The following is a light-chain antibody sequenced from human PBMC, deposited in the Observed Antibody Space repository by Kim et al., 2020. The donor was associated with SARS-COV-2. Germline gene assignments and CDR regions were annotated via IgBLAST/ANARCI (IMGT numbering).Light chain of an antibody. CDR2: GAS. J-gene: IGKJ1*01. CDR1: QYISSN. CDR3: QQYYNWPRT. Sequence: ERVLTQSPATLSVSPEERVTLSCRASQYISSNLAWYQHKPGQAPRLLIHGASTRATSIPARFSGSGSGTDFTLTISSLQSEDFAVYYCQQYYNWPRTFGQGTKVDIK. V-gene: IGKV3D-15*01.